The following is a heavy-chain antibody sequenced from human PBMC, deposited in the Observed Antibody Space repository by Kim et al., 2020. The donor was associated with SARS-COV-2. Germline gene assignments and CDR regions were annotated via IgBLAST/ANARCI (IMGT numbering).Heavy chain of an antibody. D-gene: IGHD3-3*01. J-gene: IGHJ6*02. CDR1: GFTFDYYG. CDR3: VLRFLEWSHENYGMDV. CDR2: INWNGGST. Sequence: GGSLRLSCAASGFTFDYYGMSWVRQAPGKGLEWVSGINWNGGSTGYADSVKGRFTISRDNAKNSLYLQMNSLRAEDTALYHCVLRFLEWSHENYGMDVWGQGTTVTVSS. V-gene: IGHV3-20*01.